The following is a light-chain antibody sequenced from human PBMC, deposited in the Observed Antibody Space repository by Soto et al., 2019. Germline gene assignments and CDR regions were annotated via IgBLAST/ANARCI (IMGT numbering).Light chain of an antibody. J-gene: IGLJ2*01. V-gene: IGLV2-14*01. Sequence: QSVLTQPASVSGSPGQSITISCTGTSSDVGGYNYVSWYQQHPGKAPKLMIYEVSNRPSGVSNRFSGSKSGNTASLTISGLQAEEEADYYCSSYTSSSPRVVFGGGTKLTVL. CDR2: EVS. CDR1: SSDVGGYNY. CDR3: SSYTSSSPRVV.